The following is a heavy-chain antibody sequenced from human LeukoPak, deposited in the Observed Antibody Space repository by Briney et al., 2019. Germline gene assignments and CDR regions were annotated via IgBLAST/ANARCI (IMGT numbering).Heavy chain of an antibody. CDR3: ARDSEAGDP. Sequence: GGSLRLSCLTSGFTLSTNAMSWVRQAPGKGLEWISGISGSGASTYYADSVKGRFTISRDDSRNTLYLQMNSLRAEDTAVYYCARDSEAGDPWGQGTLVTVSS. V-gene: IGHV3-23*01. D-gene: IGHD6-19*01. CDR1: GFTLSTNA. CDR2: ISGSGAST. J-gene: IGHJ5*02.